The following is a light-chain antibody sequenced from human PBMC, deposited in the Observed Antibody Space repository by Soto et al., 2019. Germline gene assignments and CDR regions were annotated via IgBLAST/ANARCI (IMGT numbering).Light chain of an antibody. J-gene: IGLJ1*01. CDR1: SSDVGGYGF. CDR2: DVS. V-gene: IGLV2-14*03. Sequence: QSVLAQPASVSGSPGQSITISCTGTSSDVGGYGFVSWYQHHPGKAPRLMIYDVSHRPSGVSDRFSASKSGNTASLTISGLLAEDEADYYCSSYTSISTDVFGTGTKVTAL. CDR3: SSYTSISTDV.